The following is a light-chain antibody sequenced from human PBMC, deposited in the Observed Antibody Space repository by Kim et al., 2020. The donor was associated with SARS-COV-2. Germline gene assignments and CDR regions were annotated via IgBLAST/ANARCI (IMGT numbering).Light chain of an antibody. CDR1: SSNIGNNY. J-gene: IGLJ2*01. CDR3: GTWDSSLSAVV. CDR2: DNN. Sequence: QSVLMQPPSVSAAPGQKVTISCSGSSSNIGNNYVSWYQQLPGTAPKLLIYDNNKRPPGIPDRFSGSKSGPSATLGITGLQTGDEADYYCGTWDSSLSAVVFGGGTQLTVL. V-gene: IGLV1-51*01.